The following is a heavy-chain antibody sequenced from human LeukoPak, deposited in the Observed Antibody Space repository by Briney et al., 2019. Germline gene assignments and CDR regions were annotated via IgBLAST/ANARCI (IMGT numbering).Heavy chain of an antibody. CDR2: IKQDGSEK. J-gene: IGHJ3*02. CDR3: ATPGGVVAATGDAFDI. Sequence: GGSLRLSCAASGFTFSSYAMSWVRQAPGKGLEWVANIKQDGSEKYYVDSVKGRFTISRDNAKNSLYLQMNSLRAEDTAAYYCATPGGVVAATGDAFDIWGQGTMVTVSS. V-gene: IGHV3-7*01. CDR1: GFTFSSYA. D-gene: IGHD2-15*01.